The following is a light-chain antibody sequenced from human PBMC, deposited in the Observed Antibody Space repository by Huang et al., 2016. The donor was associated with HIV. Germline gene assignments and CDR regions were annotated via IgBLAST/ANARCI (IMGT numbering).Light chain of an antibody. J-gene: IGKJ4*01. V-gene: IGKV3-20*01. Sequence: EIVLTQSPGTLSLSPGERATLSCRASQSVSANYLAWYHQKPGQAPGLLIYDASTRATGIPDRFSGSESGTDFTLTISRLEPEDFAVYYCQQYGSTLTLGGGTKVEIK. CDR1: QSVSANY. CDR2: DAS. CDR3: QQYGSTLT.